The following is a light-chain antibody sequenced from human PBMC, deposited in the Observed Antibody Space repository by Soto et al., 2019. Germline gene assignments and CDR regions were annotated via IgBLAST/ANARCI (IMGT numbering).Light chain of an antibody. CDR1: SGSIASSY. CDR2: EDN. V-gene: IGLV6-57*04. J-gene: IGLJ2*01. Sequence: NFMLTQPHSVSESPGKTVTISCTRSSGSIASSYVQWYQQRPGSAPTTVIFEDNQRPSGVPDRFSGSIDSSSNSASLSISGLKTEDEADYYCQAYDSSIFVVFGGGTKVTVL. CDR3: QAYDSSIFVV.